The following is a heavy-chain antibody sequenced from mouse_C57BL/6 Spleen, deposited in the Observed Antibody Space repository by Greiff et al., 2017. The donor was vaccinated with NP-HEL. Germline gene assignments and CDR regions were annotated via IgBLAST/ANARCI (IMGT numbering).Heavy chain of an antibody. V-gene: IGHV1-82*01. CDR1: GYAFSSSW. J-gene: IGHJ2*01. D-gene: IGHD2-4*01. CDR2: IYPGDGDT. Sequence: VQLQESGPELVKPGASVKISCKASGYAFSSSWMNWVKQRPGKGLEWIGRIYPGDGDTNYNGKFKGKATLTADKSSSTAYMQLSSLTSEDSAVYFCAREGYYDYDEENFDYWGQGTTLIVSS. CDR3: AREGYYDYDEENFDY.